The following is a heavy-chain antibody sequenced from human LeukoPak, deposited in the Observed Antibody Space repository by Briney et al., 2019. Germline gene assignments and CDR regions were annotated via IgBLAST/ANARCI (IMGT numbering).Heavy chain of an antibody. Sequence: ASVTVSCKASGYTFTDYYVHWVRQAPGQGLEWMGWINPNSGGTNFAQKFQGRVTINRDTSISTAYMDLTSLRSDDTAVFYCARVVAWLQFSGSAFDMWGQGTMVTVSS. V-gene: IGHV1-2*02. J-gene: IGHJ3*02. D-gene: IGHD5-24*01. CDR1: GYTFTDYY. CDR3: ARVVAWLQFSGSAFDM. CDR2: INPNSGGT.